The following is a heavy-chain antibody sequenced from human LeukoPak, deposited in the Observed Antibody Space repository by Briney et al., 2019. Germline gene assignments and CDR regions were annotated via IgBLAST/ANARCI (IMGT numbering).Heavy chain of an antibody. D-gene: IGHD3-22*01. CDR1: GGSISSSLHY. J-gene: IGHJ4*02. V-gene: IGHV4-39*01. CDR3: VRRVAGSGYRDY. CDR2: ISESGTT. Sequence: SETLSLTCSVSGGSISSSLHYWAWTRQPPGKGLEWLATISESGTTYYNPSLKSRVTISVDTSKNQFSLNLGSVTAADTAEYYCVRRVAGSGYRDYWGQGTLVTVSS.